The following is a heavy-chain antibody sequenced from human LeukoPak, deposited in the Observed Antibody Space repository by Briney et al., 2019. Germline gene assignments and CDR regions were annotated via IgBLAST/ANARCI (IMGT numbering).Heavy chain of an antibody. CDR3: ATRGGGYSHVGCDY. Sequence: ASVKVSCKASGYTFTGYYMHWVRQAPGQGLEWMGWINPNSGGTKYAQNYQGRVTMTRDTSTSTAYMEMSRLRSDDTAVYYCATRGGGYSHVGCDYWGQGTLVIVSS. J-gene: IGHJ4*02. CDR1: GYTFTGYY. D-gene: IGHD2-2*02. V-gene: IGHV1-2*02. CDR2: INPNSGGT.